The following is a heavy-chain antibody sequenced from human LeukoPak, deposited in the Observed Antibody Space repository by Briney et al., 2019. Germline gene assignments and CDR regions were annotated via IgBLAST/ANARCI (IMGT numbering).Heavy chain of an antibody. D-gene: IGHD6-13*01. V-gene: IGHV5-51*01. CDR3: ARPGYGSSLEY. CDR2: IFPADSDT. Sequence: GESLKISCKGFGYSFTSSLTGWVRQMPGKGLEWMGIIFPADSDTRYSPSFQGQVSISVDKSISTAYLQWSSLKASDTAMYFCARPGYGSSLEYWGQGTLVTVSS. J-gene: IGHJ4*02. CDR1: GYSFTSSL.